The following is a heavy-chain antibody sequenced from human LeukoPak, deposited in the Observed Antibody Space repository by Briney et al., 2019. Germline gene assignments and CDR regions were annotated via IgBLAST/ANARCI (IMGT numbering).Heavy chain of an antibody. D-gene: IGHD5-12*01. CDR2: ITGARST. CDR3: ARLRTDYYYMDV. J-gene: IGHJ6*03. V-gene: IGHV3-48*04. Sequence: GGSLRLSCAASGFTFSSYSMNWVRQAPGKGLEWVSYITGARSTFYADSVKGRFTISRDNAKNSLYLQMNSLRAEDTAVYYCARLRTDYYYMDVWGKGTTVTISS. CDR1: GFTFSSYS.